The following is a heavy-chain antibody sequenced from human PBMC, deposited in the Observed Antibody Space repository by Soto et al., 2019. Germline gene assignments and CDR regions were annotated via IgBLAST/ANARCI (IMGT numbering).Heavy chain of an antibody. Sequence: QVQLVQSGAEVKEPGSSVNVSCKASGGTFSSYTISWVRQAPGQGLEWMGRIIPIFGVADYAQKFQGRLTITADKSTSTAYMELSSLKSEDTAVYYCARGGGAYSYWGQGTLVNVS. D-gene: IGHD5-18*01. CDR1: GGTFSSYT. CDR2: IIPIFGVA. J-gene: IGHJ1*01. CDR3: ARGGGAYSY. V-gene: IGHV1-69*02.